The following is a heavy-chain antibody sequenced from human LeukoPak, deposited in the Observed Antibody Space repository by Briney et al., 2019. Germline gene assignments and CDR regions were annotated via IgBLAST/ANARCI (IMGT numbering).Heavy chain of an antibody. J-gene: IGHJ3*02. CDR2: IYYSGST. Sequence: SETLSLTCTVSGGSISSGDYYWSWIRQPPGKGLEWIGYIYYSGSTNYNPSLKSRVTISVDTSKNQFSLKLSSVTAADTAVYYCARAHAVTTNDAFDIWGQGTMVTVSS. D-gene: IGHD4-11*01. V-gene: IGHV4-61*08. CDR3: ARAHAVTTNDAFDI. CDR1: GGSISSGDYY.